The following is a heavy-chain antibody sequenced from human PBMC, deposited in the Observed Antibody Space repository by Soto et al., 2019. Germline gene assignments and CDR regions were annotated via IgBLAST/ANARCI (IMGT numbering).Heavy chain of an antibody. Sequence: QVQLVQSGAEEKKPGASVKVSCKASGYTFTSYAMHWVRQAPGQRLEWMGWINAGNGNTKYSQKFQGRVTITSDTSASTAHMELSSLRSEDTAVYYCARSIVVVTALDYWGQGTLVTVSS. CDR2: INAGNGNT. D-gene: IGHD2-21*02. J-gene: IGHJ4*02. CDR1: GYTFTSYA. V-gene: IGHV1-3*05. CDR3: ARSIVVVTALDY.